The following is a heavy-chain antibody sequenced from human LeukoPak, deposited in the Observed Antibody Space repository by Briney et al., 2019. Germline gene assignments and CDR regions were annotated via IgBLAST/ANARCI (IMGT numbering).Heavy chain of an antibody. J-gene: IGHJ4*02. CDR3: ARRRGSYVDY. Sequence: SQTLSLTCTVSGGSISSGGYYWSWIRQHPGKGLEWIGYIYYSGSTYYSPSLKSRVTISVDTSKNQFSLKLSSVTAADTAVYYCARRRGSYVDYWGQGTLVTVSS. CDR2: IYYSGST. D-gene: IGHD3-16*01. V-gene: IGHV4-31*03. CDR1: GGSISSGGYY.